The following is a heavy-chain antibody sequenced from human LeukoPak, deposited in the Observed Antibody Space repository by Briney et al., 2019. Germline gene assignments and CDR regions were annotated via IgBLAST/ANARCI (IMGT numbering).Heavy chain of an antibody. J-gene: IGHJ4*02. D-gene: IGHD5-24*01. CDR3: ARDRGDGYNYDY. CDR1: GGTFSSYA. V-gene: IGHV1-69*01. CDR2: NIPIFGTA. Sequence: SSVKVSCKASGGTFSSYAISWVRQAPGQGLEWMGGNIPIFGTANYAQKFQGRATITADDSTSTAYMELSSLRSEDTAVYYCARDRGDGYNYDYWGQGTLVTVSS.